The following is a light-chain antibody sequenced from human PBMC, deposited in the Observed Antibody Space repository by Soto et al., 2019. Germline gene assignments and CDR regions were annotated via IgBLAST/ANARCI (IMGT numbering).Light chain of an antibody. V-gene: IGKV3-11*01. Sequence: TQSPATLSVSPVDRVTLSCRSSQPVNNNLAWYQHTPVQAPRLLIYDASNRATGIPARFSGSGSGKDFTLTISSLEPEDFAVYYCQQRSNWPLTFGGGTKVDIK. CDR2: DAS. CDR1: QPVNNN. CDR3: QQRSNWPLT. J-gene: IGKJ4*01.